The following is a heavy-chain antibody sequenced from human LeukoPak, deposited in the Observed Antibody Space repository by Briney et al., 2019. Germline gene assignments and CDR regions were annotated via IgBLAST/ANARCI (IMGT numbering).Heavy chain of an antibody. CDR3: ARHAAFAEYQSHLTHFDY. Sequence: PSETLSLTCTVSGGPISSYYWSWIRQPPGKRLEWIGYIYHSGSTNYNSSLKSRVTISVDTSKNQFSLKLSSVTAADTAVYYCARHAAFAEYQSHLTHFDYWGQGTLVTVSS. J-gene: IGHJ4*02. V-gene: IGHV4-59*08. CDR2: IYHSGST. D-gene: IGHD2-2*01. CDR1: GGPISSYY.